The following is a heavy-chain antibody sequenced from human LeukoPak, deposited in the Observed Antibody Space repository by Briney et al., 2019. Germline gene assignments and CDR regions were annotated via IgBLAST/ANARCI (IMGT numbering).Heavy chain of an antibody. J-gene: IGHJ4*02. D-gene: IGHD1-26*01. CDR2: ISSSGSTI. V-gene: IGHV3-48*03. Sequence: PGGSLRLSCAASGFTFSSYETNWVRQAPGKGLEWVSYISSSGSTIYYADSVKGRFTISRDNSKNTLYLQMNSLRAEDTAVYYCANEVGATGGYWGQGTLVTVSS. CDR3: ANEVGATGGY. CDR1: GFTFSSYE.